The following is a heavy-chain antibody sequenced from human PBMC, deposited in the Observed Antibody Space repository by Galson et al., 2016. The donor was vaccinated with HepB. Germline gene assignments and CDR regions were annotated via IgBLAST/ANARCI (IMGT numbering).Heavy chain of an antibody. Sequence: LSLTCTVSAGTINTHGYFWSWIRQHPGRGLKWIGYISDSGSAYFNPSLKSRTTISIDTSQNQFSLDLTSVTAADTAVYFCAGYGSWTGFDHWGRGTLVTVSS. CDR3: AGYGSWTGFDH. J-gene: IGHJ4*02. D-gene: IGHD3/OR15-3a*01. CDR2: ISDSGSA. CDR1: AGTINTHGYF. V-gene: IGHV4-31*03.